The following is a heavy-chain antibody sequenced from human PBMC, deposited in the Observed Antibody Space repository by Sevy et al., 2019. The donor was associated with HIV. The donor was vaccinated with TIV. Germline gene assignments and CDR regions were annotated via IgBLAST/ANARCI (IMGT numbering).Heavy chain of an antibody. CDR2: IGTAGNT. CDR1: GFTLSNYD. CDR3: AKVDY. J-gene: IGHJ4*02. V-gene: IGHV3-13*01. Sequence: GGSLRLSCAASGFTLSNYDMHWVRHSTGKGLEWVSAIGTAGNTFYADSVRGRFTIFREDSKSSLYLQMNSLRAEDTAVYYCAKVDYWGQGTLVTVSS.